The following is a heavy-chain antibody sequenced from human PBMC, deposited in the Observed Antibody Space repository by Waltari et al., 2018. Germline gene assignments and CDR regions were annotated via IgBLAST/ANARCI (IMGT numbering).Heavy chain of an antibody. J-gene: IGHJ4*02. D-gene: IGHD5-12*01. Sequence: QIQLVQSGAEVKKPGASVKVSCKASGNTFTHFGIKWVRQAPGQGLEWMGWITVNTGNTNYAQKFRGRVSLTTDTSTNAAYMELRNLRSDDSAVFFCAAVDIVSTTLDYWGQGSLVTVAS. CDR2: ITVNTGNT. CDR3: AAVDIVSTTLDY. V-gene: IGHV1-18*01. CDR1: GNTFTHFG.